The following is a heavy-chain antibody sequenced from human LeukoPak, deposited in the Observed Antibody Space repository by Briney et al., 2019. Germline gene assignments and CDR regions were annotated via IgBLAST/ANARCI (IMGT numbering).Heavy chain of an antibody. J-gene: IGHJ4*02. CDR3: ARGVAGGWVLFDY. CDR2: IIPILGIE. Sequence: GASVKVSFKASGGTFSSYTISWVRQAPGQGLEWMGRIIPILGIENYAQKFQGRVTINEDKSTSTAYMELSSLRAEDTAVYYCARGVAGGWVLFDYWGQGTLVTVSS. D-gene: IGHD6-19*01. V-gene: IGHV1-69*02. CDR1: GGTFSSYT.